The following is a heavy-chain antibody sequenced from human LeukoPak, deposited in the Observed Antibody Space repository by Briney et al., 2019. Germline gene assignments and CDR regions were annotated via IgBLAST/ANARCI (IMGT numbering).Heavy chain of an antibody. J-gene: IGHJ4*02. CDR3: ARDTYDSSGYYYGPFDY. CDR1: GFTFSSYW. D-gene: IGHD3-22*01. Sequence: PGGSLRLSCAASGFTFSSYWMSWVRQAPGKGLEWVANIKQDGSEKYYVDSVKGRFTISRDNAKNSLYLQMNSLRAEDTAVYYCARDTYDSSGYYYGPFDYWGQGTLVTVSS. V-gene: IGHV3-7*01. CDR2: IKQDGSEK.